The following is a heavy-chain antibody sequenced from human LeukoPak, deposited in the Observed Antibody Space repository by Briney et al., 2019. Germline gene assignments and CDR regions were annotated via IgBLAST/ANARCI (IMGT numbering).Heavy chain of an antibody. CDR2: IYYSAST. Sequence: SETLSLTCTVSGVSISSYYWSCIRQPPGKGLEWIGYIYYSASTNYNPSLKSRVTISVDTSKNQFSLKLSSVTAADTAVYYCARWGFGELFVFDYWGQGTLVTVSS. CDR1: GVSISSYY. D-gene: IGHD3-10*01. CDR3: ARWGFGELFVFDY. V-gene: IGHV4-59*08. J-gene: IGHJ4*02.